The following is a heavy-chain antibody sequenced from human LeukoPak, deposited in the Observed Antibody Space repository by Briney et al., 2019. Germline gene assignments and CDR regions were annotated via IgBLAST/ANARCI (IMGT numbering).Heavy chain of an antibody. Sequence: GGSLRLSCAASGFFFNNYAISWVRQAPGKGPEWVSAVSGGDSRTFYADSVKGRFTIFTDNSKNTLYLQMNSLRDEDTAVYYCAKEEAVAGVPYFQHWGQGTLVTVSS. D-gene: IGHD6-19*01. J-gene: IGHJ1*01. CDR1: GFFFNNYA. CDR3: AKEEAVAGVPYFQH. V-gene: IGHV3-23*01. CDR2: VSGGDSRT.